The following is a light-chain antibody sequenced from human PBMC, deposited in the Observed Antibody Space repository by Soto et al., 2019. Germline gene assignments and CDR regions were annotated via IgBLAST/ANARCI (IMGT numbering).Light chain of an antibody. V-gene: IGKV3-11*01. CDR1: QSVSSY. CDR3: KQLSNWPPYT. CDR2: DAS. J-gene: IGKJ2*01. Sequence: EIVLTQSPATLSLSPGERATLSCRASQSVSSYLAWYQQKPGQAPRLLIYDASNRATGIPARFSGSGSGTDFTPTIGSLEPEDFEVNNCKQLSNWPPYTLGQGTKLEIK.